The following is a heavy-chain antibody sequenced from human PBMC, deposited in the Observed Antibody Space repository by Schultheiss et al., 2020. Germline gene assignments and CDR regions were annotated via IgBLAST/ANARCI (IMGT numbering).Heavy chain of an antibody. V-gene: IGHV4-4*02. CDR1: GGSISSSNW. J-gene: IGHJ5*02. CDR2: IYHSGST. CDR3: ARGWAKKIAGNWFDP. Sequence: SETLSLTCAVSGGSISSSNWWSWVRQPPGKGLEWIGEIYHSGSTNYNPSLKSRVTISVDTSKNQFSLKLSSVTAADTAVYYCARGWAKKIAGNWFDPWGQGTLVNVSA. D-gene: IGHD6-13*01.